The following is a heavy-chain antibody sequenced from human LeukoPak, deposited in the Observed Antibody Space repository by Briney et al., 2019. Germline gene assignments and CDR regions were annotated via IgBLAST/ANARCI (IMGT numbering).Heavy chain of an antibody. Sequence: GGSLRLSCAASEFIFSSYEMNWVRQAPGKGLEWVAYISSSSTSKYYADSVKGRFTVSRDNAKNSLYLQMNSLRAEDTAVYYCASGPPAMVRGAPWFWGQGTLVTVSS. CDR2: ISSSSTSK. D-gene: IGHD3-10*01. CDR1: EFIFSSYE. J-gene: IGHJ4*02. CDR3: ASGPPAMVRGAPWF. V-gene: IGHV3-48*03.